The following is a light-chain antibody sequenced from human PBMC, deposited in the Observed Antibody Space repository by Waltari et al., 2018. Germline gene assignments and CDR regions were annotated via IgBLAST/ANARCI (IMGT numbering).Light chain of an antibody. J-gene: IGLJ3*02. Sequence: VLTQEPSVPVSPGGTVTLTCASTTGVVTTRSYPNWFQQKPGQPPTTLIYDTDKRHSWTPARFSGSLLGGKAALTLSNVQPEDEADYYCSLYYGDARWVFGGGTKLTVL. CDR3: SLYYGDARWV. CDR2: DTD. V-gene: IGLV7-43*01. CDR1: TGVVTTRSY.